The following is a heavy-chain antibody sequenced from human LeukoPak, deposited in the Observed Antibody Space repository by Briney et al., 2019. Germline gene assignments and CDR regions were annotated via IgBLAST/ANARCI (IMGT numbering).Heavy chain of an antibody. CDR1: GFTFSGSA. D-gene: IGHD3-22*01. Sequence: EGSLRLYCAASGFTFSGSAMHWVRQASGKGLEWVGRIRSKANSYATTYAASVKGRFTISRDDSKNTAYLQMNSLKTEDTAVYYCARRRPYSDNSGHAFDIWGQGTMVTVSS. CDR3: ARRRPYSDNSGHAFDI. J-gene: IGHJ3*02. CDR2: IRSKANSYAT. V-gene: IGHV3-73*01.